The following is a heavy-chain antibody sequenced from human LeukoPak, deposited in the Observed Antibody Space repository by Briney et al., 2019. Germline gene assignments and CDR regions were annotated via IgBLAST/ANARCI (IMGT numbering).Heavy chain of an antibody. D-gene: IGHD2-21*01. CDR1: GGSISSYY. Sequence: SETLSLTCTVSGGSISSYYWNWIRQPPGKGLEWIGYIYYSGTTNYNPSLKSRVTISVDTSKNQFSLKLSSVTAADRAVYYCATYIGDTYRYFDYWGQGALVTVSS. CDR2: IYYSGTT. V-gene: IGHV4-59*08. CDR3: ATYIGDTYRYFDY. J-gene: IGHJ4*02.